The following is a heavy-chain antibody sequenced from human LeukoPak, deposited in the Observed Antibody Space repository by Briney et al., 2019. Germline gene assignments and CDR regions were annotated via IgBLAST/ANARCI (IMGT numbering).Heavy chain of an antibody. D-gene: IGHD3-10*01. CDR1: GYTFTGYY. V-gene: IGHV1-2*04. J-gene: IGHJ6*04. CDR3: ARDLGPGFGEFLPYYGMDV. CDR2: INPNSGGT. Sequence: ASVKVSCKASGYTFTGYYMHWVRQAPGQGLEWMGWINPNSGGTNYAQKFQGWVTMTRDTSISTAYMELSRLRSDDTAVYYCARDLGPGFGEFLPYYGMDVWGKGTTVTVSS.